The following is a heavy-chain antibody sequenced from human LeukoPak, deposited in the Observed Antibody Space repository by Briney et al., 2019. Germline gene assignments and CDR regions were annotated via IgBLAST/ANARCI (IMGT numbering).Heavy chain of an antibody. CDR1: GGSISSSSYS. CDR3: ARMADLSYYFDY. V-gene: IGHV4-30-4*07. D-gene: IGHD5-24*01. J-gene: IGHJ4*02. CDR2: IYYSGST. Sequence: SETLSLTCTVSGGSISSSSYSWSWIRQPPGKGLEWIGYIYYSGSTYYNPSLKSRVTISVDTSKNQFSLKLSSVTAADTAVYYCARMADLSYYFDYWGQGTLVTVSS.